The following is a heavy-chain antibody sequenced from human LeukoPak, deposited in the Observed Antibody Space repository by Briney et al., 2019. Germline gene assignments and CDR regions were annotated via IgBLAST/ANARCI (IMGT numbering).Heavy chain of an antibody. Sequence: SETLSLTCTVSGGSISSYYWSWIRQPPGKGLEWIGYIYSSGSTNYNPSLKSRVTISVDTSKNQFSLRLSSVTAADTAVYYCARSPYDFWSGYTSNAFDIWGQGTMVTVSS. D-gene: IGHD3-3*01. CDR2: IYSSGST. CDR1: GGSISSYY. V-gene: IGHV4-59*08. J-gene: IGHJ3*02. CDR3: ARSPYDFWSGYTSNAFDI.